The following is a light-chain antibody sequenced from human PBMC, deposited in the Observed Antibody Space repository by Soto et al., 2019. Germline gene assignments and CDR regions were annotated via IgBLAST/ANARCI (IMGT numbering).Light chain of an antibody. J-gene: IGKJ1*01. Sequence: EIVLTQSPGTLSLSPGERATLSCRATESVVSNYLAWYQLKPGQAPRLLIYDASSRATGIPDRFSGSGSGTDFTLTISRLEPEDFAVYYCQQYGGIPWTFGQGTKVDIK. V-gene: IGKV3-20*01. CDR2: DAS. CDR3: QQYGGIPWT. CDR1: ESVVSNY.